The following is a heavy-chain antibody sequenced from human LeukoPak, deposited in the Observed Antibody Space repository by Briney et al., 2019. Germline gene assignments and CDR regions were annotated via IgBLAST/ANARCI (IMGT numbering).Heavy chain of an antibody. Sequence: GASVKVSCKTSRATFRNYGITWVRQVPGQGLEWMGRSIPIHGGAHTAQRFQGRVNITADESTNTIYMEVSSLRSEDTAMYYCSRDSAGYPDYWGQGTLVTVTS. CDR3: SRDSAGYPDY. CDR2: SIPIHGGA. V-gene: IGHV1-69*11. J-gene: IGHJ4*02. CDR1: RATFRNYG. D-gene: IGHD2-15*01.